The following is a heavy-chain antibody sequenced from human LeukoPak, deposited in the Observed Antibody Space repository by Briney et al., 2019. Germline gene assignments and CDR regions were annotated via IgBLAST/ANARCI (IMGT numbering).Heavy chain of an antibody. CDR1: GYTFTSYD. CDR2: MNPNSGNT. D-gene: IGHD2-15*01. J-gene: IGHJ4*02. Sequence: GTSVKVSCKASGYTFTSYDINWVRQATGQGLEWMGWMNPNSGNTGYAQKFQGRVTMTRNTSISTAYMELSSLRSEDTAVYYCAITRLGVVVVDYYFDYWGQGTLVTVSS. CDR3: AITRLGVVVVDYYFDY. V-gene: IGHV1-8*01.